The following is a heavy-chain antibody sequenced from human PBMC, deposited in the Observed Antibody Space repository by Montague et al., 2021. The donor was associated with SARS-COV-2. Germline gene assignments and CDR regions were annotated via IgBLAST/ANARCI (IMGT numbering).Heavy chain of an antibody. J-gene: IGHJ2*01. CDR1: GGSISSGTYY. Sequence: SETLSLTCTVSGGSISSGTYYWGWVRQPPGKGLVWIGTINYSGKTYYNPSLKSRVTISVDTTKNQFSLKVTSVTAADTAVYYCARRAQWPLSWFFDLWGRGTLVTVSS. V-gene: IGHV4-39*01. D-gene: IGHD6-19*01. CDR3: ARRAQWPLSWFFDL. CDR2: INYSGKT.